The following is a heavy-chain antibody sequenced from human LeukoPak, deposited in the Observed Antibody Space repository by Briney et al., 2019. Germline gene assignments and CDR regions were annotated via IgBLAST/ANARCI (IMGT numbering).Heavy chain of an antibody. J-gene: IGHJ4*02. D-gene: IGHD2-15*01. CDR2: IHYSGSA. CDR3: ARGILSGYYFDS. CDR1: GGSFRGLY. Sequence: SETLSLTCAVYGGSFRGLYWSWIRQSPGKGLEEIAEIHYSGSASYHPSLKSRLTISGDPSKNPVSLRVTSVTAADTAEYYCARGILSGYYFDSWGQGSLVTVSS. V-gene: IGHV4-34*01.